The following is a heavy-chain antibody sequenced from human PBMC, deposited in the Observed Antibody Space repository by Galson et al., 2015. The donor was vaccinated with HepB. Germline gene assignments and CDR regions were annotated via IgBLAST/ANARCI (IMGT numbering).Heavy chain of an antibody. D-gene: IGHD1-26*01. J-gene: IGHJ4*02. Sequence: SVKVSCKASGYIFTGYYMHWVRQAPGQGLEWMGWINPNSGGTNYAQKFQGRVTMTRDTSISTAYMELSRLRPDDTAVYYCATPGFDSGTYYYFDYWGQGTLVTVSS. V-gene: IGHV1-2*02. CDR3: ATPGFDSGTYYYFDY. CDR1: GYIFTGYY. CDR2: INPNSGGT.